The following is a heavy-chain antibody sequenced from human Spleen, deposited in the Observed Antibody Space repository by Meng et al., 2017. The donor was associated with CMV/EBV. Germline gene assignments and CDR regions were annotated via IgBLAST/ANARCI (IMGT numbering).Heavy chain of an antibody. CDR2: IYSGKSRT. CDR3: ARTTISAAGARGYYNYYGLDV. J-gene: IGHJ6*02. Sequence: GESLKISCAASGFTFDHYAMHWVRQAPGKGLEWVSVIYSGKSRTYYADSVKGRFTFSSDNSKNTLYLQMDSLRAEDTAVYYCARTTISAAGARGYYNYYGLDVWGRGTTVTVSS. D-gene: IGHD6-13*01. V-gene: IGHV3-23*03. CDR1: GFTFDHYA.